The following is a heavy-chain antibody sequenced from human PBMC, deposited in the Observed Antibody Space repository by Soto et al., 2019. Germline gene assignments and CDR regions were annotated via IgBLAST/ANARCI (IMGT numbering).Heavy chain of an antibody. Sequence: QVHLVDSGGGVVQPGGSLRLSCAGSGFTFSDYGMHWVRQAPGKGLAWVAVLWYDGSGEYYTDSVRGRFTISRVNSKTTLYLQMNNLRDDDTGVYYCARDSVRFLEHFSKDYFDYWGQGTRVTVAS. D-gene: IGHD3-3*01. J-gene: IGHJ4*02. CDR3: ARDSVRFLEHFSKDYFDY. CDR1: GFTFSDYG. V-gene: IGHV3-33*08. CDR2: LWYDGSGE.